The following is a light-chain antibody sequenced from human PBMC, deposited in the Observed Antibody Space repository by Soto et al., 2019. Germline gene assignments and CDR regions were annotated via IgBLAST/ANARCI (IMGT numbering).Light chain of an antibody. J-gene: IGKJ2*01. Sequence: DIQMTQSPSSLSASIGDGVTITCRASQSISNYLNWYQQKAGKAPKLLIYAASSLQSGVPSRFSGSGFGTDFTPTIFSLQPEDFATYYCQQSYSTLQYTFGQGTKLEIK. CDR3: QQSYSTLQYT. CDR1: QSISNY. CDR2: AAS. V-gene: IGKV1-39*01.